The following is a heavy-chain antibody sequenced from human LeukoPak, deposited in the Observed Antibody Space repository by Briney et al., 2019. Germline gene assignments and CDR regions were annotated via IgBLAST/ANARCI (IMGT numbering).Heavy chain of an antibody. J-gene: IGHJ4*02. CDR1: GFTFSGYG. CDR3: ASEVVVAGTPLDY. CDR2: IWYDGSNK. Sequence: PGGSLRLSCAASGFTFSGYGMHWVRQAPGKGLEWVAVIWYDGSNKYYADSVKGRFTISRDNSKNTLYLQMNSLRAEDTAVYYCASEVVVAGTPLDYWGQGTLVTVSS. D-gene: IGHD6-19*01. V-gene: IGHV3-33*01.